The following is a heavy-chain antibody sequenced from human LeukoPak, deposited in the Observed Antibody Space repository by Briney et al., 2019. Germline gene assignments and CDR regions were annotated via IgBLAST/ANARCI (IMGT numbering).Heavy chain of an antibody. CDR3: ARDEYLGS. V-gene: IGHV3-23*01. CDR1: GFSFSSYA. D-gene: IGHD7-27*01. CDR2: IPGSAGST. Sequence: PGGSLRLSCAASGFSFSSYAMSWVRQAPGKGLEWVSGIPGSAGSTYYADSVKGRFTISRDNAKNSVYLQMDTLRAEDTAVYYCARDEYLGSWGQGTLVTVSS. J-gene: IGHJ5*02.